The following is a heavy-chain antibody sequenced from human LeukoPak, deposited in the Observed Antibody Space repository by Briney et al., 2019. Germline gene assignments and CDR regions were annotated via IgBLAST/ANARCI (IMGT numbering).Heavy chain of an antibody. CDR2: IKQDGSEK. CDR1: GFTFSSYW. Sequence: GGSLRLSCAASGFTFSSYWMSWVRQAPGKGLEWVANIKQDGSEKYYVDSVKGRFTISRDNAKNSLYLQMNSLRAEDTAVYYCARAGPWFGESHFDYWGQGTLVTVSS. D-gene: IGHD3-10*01. V-gene: IGHV3-7*01. J-gene: IGHJ4*02. CDR3: ARAGPWFGESHFDY.